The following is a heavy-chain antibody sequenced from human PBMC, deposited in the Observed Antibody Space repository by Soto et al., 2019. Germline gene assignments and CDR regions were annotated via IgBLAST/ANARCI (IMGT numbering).Heavy chain of an antibody. Sequence: SETLSLTCTVSGGSTNSSSYYWGWIRQPPGKGLEWIGSIYYSGSTYYNPSLKSRVTISVDTSKNQFSLKLSSVTAADTAVYYCARRYSSSPRYYYYYMDVWGKGTTVTVSS. J-gene: IGHJ6*03. V-gene: IGHV4-39*01. CDR2: IYYSGST. CDR3: ARRYSSSPRYYYYYMDV. CDR1: GGSTNSSSYY. D-gene: IGHD6-6*01.